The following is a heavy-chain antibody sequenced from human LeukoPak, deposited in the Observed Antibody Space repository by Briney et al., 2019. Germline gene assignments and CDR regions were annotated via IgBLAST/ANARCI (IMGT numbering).Heavy chain of an antibody. Sequence: SETLSLTCTVSGGSISSSSYYWGWIRQPPGKGLEWIGSIYYSGSTYYNPSLKSRVTISVDTSKNQFSLKLSSVTAADTAVYYCASHVALHYFDYWGQGTLVTVSS. CDR1: GGSISSSSYY. V-gene: IGHV4-39*01. J-gene: IGHJ4*02. CDR2: IYYSGST. CDR3: ASHVALHYFDY.